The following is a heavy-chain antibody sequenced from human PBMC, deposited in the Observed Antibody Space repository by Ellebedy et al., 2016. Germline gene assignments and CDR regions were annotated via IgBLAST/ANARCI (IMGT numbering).Heavy chain of an antibody. CDR3: TPSRTYYYYALDV. V-gene: IGHV3-15*01. CDR2: IKSKTDGGTT. CDR1: GFTFSNAW. J-gene: IGHJ6*02. Sequence: GESLKISXAASGFTFSNAWMSWVRQAPGKGLEWVGLIKSKTDGGTTDYAAPVKGRFSIPRDDSKNTLYLQMNSLKTEDTAVYYCTPSRTYYYYALDVWGQGTTVTVSS.